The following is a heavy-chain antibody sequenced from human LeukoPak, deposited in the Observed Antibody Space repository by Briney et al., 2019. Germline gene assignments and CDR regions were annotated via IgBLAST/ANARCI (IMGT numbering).Heavy chain of an antibody. V-gene: IGHV3-23*01. CDR3: ARERAAAGLDY. CDR1: GFTFTSYA. D-gene: IGHD6-13*01. J-gene: IGHJ4*02. Sequence: GGSLRLSCAASGFTFTSYAMNWVRQAPGKGLEWVSAISGSGVSTYYADSVKGRFTISRDNAKNSLYLQMNSLRAEDTAVYYCARERAAAGLDYWGQGTLVTVSS. CDR2: ISGSGVST.